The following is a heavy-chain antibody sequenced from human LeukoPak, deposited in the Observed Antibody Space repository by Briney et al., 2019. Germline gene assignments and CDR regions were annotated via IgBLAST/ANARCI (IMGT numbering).Heavy chain of an antibody. D-gene: IGHD3-10*01. V-gene: IGHV3-23*01. Sequence: GGSLRLSCAASGFTFSSYVMSWVRQAPGKGLEWVSAISGSGGSTYYADSVKGRFTISRDNSKNTLYLQMNSLRAEDTAVYYCAKDNYYGSGSYYYYYYYMDVWGKGTTVTVSS. CDR1: GFTFSSYV. CDR2: ISGSGGST. J-gene: IGHJ6*03. CDR3: AKDNYYGSGSYYYYYYYMDV.